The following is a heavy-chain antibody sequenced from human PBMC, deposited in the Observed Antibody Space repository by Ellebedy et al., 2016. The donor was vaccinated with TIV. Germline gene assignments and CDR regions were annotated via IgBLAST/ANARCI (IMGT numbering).Heavy chain of an antibody. CDR1: GFTFNSNY. D-gene: IGHD3-10*01. Sequence: GGSLRLSCVVSGFTFNSNYMSWVRQAPGKGLEWVSVISVGGSTSYPDSVKGRFTISRDNSKNTLLLQMNSLRVDDTAVYYCATETFNDADLILWGLFSMWGQGTTVTVSS. V-gene: IGHV3-66*01. CDR2: ISVGGST. CDR3: ATETFNDADLILWGLFSM. J-gene: IGHJ3*02.